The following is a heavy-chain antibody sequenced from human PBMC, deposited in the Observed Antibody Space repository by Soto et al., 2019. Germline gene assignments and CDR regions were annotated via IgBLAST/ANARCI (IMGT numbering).Heavy chain of an antibody. CDR3: ARMIRGYSYSLTYYYYYGMDV. D-gene: IGHD5-18*01. CDR1: GFTFSDYY. J-gene: IGHJ6*02. CDR2: ISSSGSTI. V-gene: IGHV3-11*01. Sequence: QVQLVESGGGLVKPGGSLRLSCAASGFTFSDYYMSWIRQAPGKGLEWVSYISSSGSTIYYADSVKGRFTISRDNAKNSLYLQMNSLRAEDTAVYYCARMIRGYSYSLTYYYYYGMDVWGQGTTVTVSS.